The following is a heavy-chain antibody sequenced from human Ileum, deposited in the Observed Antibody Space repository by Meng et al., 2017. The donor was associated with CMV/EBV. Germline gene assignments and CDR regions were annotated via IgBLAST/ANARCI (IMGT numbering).Heavy chain of an antibody. Sequence: GFTFSTFGMNWVRQAPGKGLEWVSSISISSSYIYYADSVKGRFTISRDTAKNSLFLQMNSLIAEDTAVYYCARSSTSSNTPSTGPGYWGQGTLVTVSS. V-gene: IGHV3-21*01. CDR1: GFTFSTFG. CDR2: ISISSSYI. D-gene: IGHD2-2*02. CDR3: ARSSTSSNTPSTGPGY. J-gene: IGHJ4*02.